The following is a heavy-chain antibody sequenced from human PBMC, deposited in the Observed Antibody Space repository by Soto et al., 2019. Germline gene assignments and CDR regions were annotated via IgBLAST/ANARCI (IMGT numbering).Heavy chain of an antibody. CDR2: IKQDGSEK. CDR1: GFTFSSYW. V-gene: IGHV3-7*01. CDR3: ARLSVATSSYYYYYYMDV. Sequence: GGSLRLSCAASGFTFSSYWMSWVRQAPGKGLEWVANIKQDGSEKYYVDSVKGRFTISRDNAKNSLYLQMNSLRAEDTAVYYCARLSVATSSYYYYYYMDVWGKGTTVTVSS. D-gene: IGHD5-12*01. J-gene: IGHJ6*03.